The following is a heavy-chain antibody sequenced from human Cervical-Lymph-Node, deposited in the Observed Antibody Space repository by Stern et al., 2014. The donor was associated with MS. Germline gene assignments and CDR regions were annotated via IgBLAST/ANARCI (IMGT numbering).Heavy chain of an antibody. V-gene: IGHV1-18*04. D-gene: IGHD3-16*01. J-gene: IGHJ5*02. CDR1: GYTFTSYG. Sequence: QVQLVQSGAEVKKPGASVKVSCKASGYTFTSYGISWVRQAPGQGLEWMGWISPDNGNTHYAQSFQGRVTMTTDTSTSTAYMELRTLQSDDTAVYYCARDNVMILWVAWFDPWGQGTLVTVSS. CDR2: ISPDNGNT. CDR3: ARDNVMILWVAWFDP.